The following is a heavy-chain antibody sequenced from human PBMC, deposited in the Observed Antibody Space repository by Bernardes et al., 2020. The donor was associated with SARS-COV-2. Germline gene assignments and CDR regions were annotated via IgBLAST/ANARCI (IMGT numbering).Heavy chain of an antibody. CDR1: GYTFTRHG. J-gene: IGHJ4*02. D-gene: IGHD3-10*01. Sequence: ASVKVSCKASGYTFTRHGISWVRQAPGQGLEWMGWISAYNGNTNYAQKLQGRVTMTTDTSTSTAYMELRSLRSDDTAVYYCARDRDYYGPGSYYRYWGQGTLVTVSS. V-gene: IGHV1-18*01. CDR2: ISAYNGNT. CDR3: ARDRDYYGPGSYYRY.